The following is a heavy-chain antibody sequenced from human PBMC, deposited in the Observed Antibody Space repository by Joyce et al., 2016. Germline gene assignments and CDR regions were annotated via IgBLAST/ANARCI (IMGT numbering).Heavy chain of an antibody. D-gene: IGHD2-21*02. CDR3: AKEGAAFCGGDCYQDF. CDR2: ISYDGNKK. Sequence: QLVESGGGVVQPGRSLRLSCAASGFLLSEYAMHWVRQVPGKGLEWVSLISYDGNKKYYADSVKGRFTISRDSSRKMVFLQMNDLRAEDTAFYYCAKEGAAFCGGDCYQDFWGQGTLVTVSS. J-gene: IGHJ4*02. CDR1: GFLLSEYA. V-gene: IGHV3-30*18.